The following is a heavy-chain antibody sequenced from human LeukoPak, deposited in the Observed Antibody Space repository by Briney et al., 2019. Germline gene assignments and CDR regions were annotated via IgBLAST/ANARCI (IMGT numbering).Heavy chain of an antibody. J-gene: IGHJ3*02. CDR3: ARGDYYDSSGYYFPDAFDI. V-gene: IGHV3-33*08. Sequence: GGSLRLSCAASGFTFSSYSMNWVRQAPGKGLEWVAVIWYDGSNKYYVDSVQGRFTISRDNSKNTLYLQMSSLRAEDTAVYYCARGDYYDSSGYYFPDAFDIWGQGTMVTVSS. CDR2: IWYDGSNK. CDR1: GFTFSSYS. D-gene: IGHD3-22*01.